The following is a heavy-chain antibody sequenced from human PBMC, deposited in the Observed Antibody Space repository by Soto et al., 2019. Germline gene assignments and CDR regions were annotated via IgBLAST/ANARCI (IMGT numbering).Heavy chain of an antibody. D-gene: IGHD2-15*01. CDR3: TTTYCSGGSCPYYYYYYGMDV. J-gene: IGHJ6*02. V-gene: IGHV3-15*07. CDR1: GFTFSNAG. Sequence: GGSLRLSCAASGFTFSNAGVNWVRQAPGKGLEWVGRIKSKTDGGTTDYAAPVKGRFTISRDDSKNTLYLQMNSLKTEDTAVYYCTTTYCSGGSCPYYYYYYGMDVWGQGTTVTVSS. CDR2: IKSKTDGGTT.